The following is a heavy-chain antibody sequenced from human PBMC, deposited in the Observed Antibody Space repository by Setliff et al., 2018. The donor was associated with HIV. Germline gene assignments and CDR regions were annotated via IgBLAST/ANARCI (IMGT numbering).Heavy chain of an antibody. V-gene: IGHV1-69*06. CDR1: GGSFSSYA. D-gene: IGHD2-21*02. CDR2: IIPMFGTE. CDR3: VRFLTVVGDFEREFDF. J-gene: IGHJ4*02. Sequence: GASVKVSCKASGGSFSSYAINWVRQAPGQGLEWMGRIIPMFGTENYAQKFQGRVTLTADKFTTTAYMELSRLRSDDTAVYYCVRFLTVVGDFEREFDFWGQGTLVTVSS.